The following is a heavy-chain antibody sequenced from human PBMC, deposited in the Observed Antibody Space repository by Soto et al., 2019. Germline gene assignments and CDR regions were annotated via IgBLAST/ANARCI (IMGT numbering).Heavy chain of an antibody. Sequence: PSETLSLTCAVSGYSISTGFNWAWIRQPPGKGLEWIGSIYHSGSTYYNLSLKSRVTISSDTPKRQFSLNLRSVTAADTAVYYCASPRQGNYDFLSGYYALDYWSQGTLVTVSS. J-gene: IGHJ4*02. V-gene: IGHV4-38-2*01. CDR1: GYSISTGFN. CDR3: ASPRQGNYDFLSGYYALDY. D-gene: IGHD3-3*01. CDR2: IYHSGST.